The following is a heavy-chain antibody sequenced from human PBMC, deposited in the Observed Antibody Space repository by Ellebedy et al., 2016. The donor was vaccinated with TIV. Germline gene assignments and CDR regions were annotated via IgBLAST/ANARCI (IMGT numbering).Heavy chain of an antibody. Sequence: GESLKISCAASGFTFSTYTMSWVRQAPGKGLEWVSYVTSSGGTKDSPDSVKGRFTISRDNAKNTLFLQMNSLRAGDTAIYYCARGPKQYKYDTSGSSTGGFDLWGRGTLVTVSS. CDR2: VTSSGGTK. CDR3: ARGPKQYKYDTSGSSTGGFDL. D-gene: IGHD3-22*01. J-gene: IGHJ2*01. CDR1: GFTFSTYT. V-gene: IGHV3-48*04.